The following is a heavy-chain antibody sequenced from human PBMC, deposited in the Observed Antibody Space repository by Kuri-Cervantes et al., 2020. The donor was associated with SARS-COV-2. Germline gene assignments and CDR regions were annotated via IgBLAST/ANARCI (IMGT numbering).Heavy chain of an antibody. D-gene: IGHD3-22*01. CDR1: GFTFSSYS. V-gene: IGHV3-48*02. Sequence: GESLKISCAASGFTFSSYSMNWVRQAPGKGLEWVSYISSSSTIYYADSVKGRFTISRDNAKNSLYLQMNSLRDEDTAVYYCARDQTYYYDSSGYPEDYWGQGTLVTVSS. CDR3: ARDQTYYYDSSGYPEDY. J-gene: IGHJ4*02. CDR2: ISSSSTI.